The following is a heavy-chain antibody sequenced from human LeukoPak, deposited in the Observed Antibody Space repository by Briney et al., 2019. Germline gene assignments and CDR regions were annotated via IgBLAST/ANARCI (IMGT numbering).Heavy chain of an antibody. CDR2: INPSGGST. CDR3: ARTIFALRDYYYYMDV. J-gene: IGHJ6*03. D-gene: IGHD5-24*01. V-gene: IGHV1-46*01. Sequence: ASVKVSCKASGYTFTSYYMHWVRQAPGQGLEWMGIINPSGGSTSYAQKFQGRVTMTRDTSISTVYMELSRLRSDDTAVYYCARTIFALRDYYYYMDVWGKGTTVIVSS. CDR1: GYTFTSYY.